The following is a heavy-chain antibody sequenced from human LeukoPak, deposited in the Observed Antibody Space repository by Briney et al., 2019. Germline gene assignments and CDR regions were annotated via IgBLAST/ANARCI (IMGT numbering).Heavy chain of an antibody. J-gene: IGHJ3*02. CDR2: IYYSGST. CDR1: GGSISSYY. Sequence: PSETLSLTCTVSGGSISSYYWSWIRQPPGKGLEWIGYIYYSGSTNYKSSLKSRVTISVDTSKNQFSLKLTSVTAADTAVYYCATFWRVGVSTGDAFDIWGQGTMVTVSS. CDR3: ATFWRVGVSTGDAFDI. D-gene: IGHD2-15*01. V-gene: IGHV4-59*01.